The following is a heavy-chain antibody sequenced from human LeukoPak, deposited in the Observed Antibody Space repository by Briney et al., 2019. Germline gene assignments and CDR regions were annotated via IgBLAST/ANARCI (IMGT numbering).Heavy chain of an antibody. CDR2: ISSSSSYI. CDR1: GFTFSSYS. V-gene: IGHV3-21*01. CDR3: ARQLGGYQLLLAGMDV. Sequence: GGPLRLSCAASGFTFSSYSMNWVRQAPGKGLEWVSSISSSSSYIYYADSVKGRFTISRDNAKNSLYLQMNSLRAEDTAVYYCARQLGGYQLLLAGMDVWGQGTTVTVSS. J-gene: IGHJ6*02. D-gene: IGHD2-2*01.